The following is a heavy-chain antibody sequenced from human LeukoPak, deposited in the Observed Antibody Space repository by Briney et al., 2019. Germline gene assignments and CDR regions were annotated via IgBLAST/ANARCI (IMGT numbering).Heavy chain of an antibody. CDR3: ARRAVAPYGMDV. CDR1: GYTFTGYY. Sequence: ASVKVSCKASGYTFTGYYMHWVRQAPGQGLEWMGWINPNSGGTNYARKFQGRVTMTRDTSISTAYMELSRLRSDDTAVYYCARRAVAPYGMDVWGQGTTVTVSS. V-gene: IGHV1-2*02. J-gene: IGHJ6*02. D-gene: IGHD6-19*01. CDR2: INPNSGGT.